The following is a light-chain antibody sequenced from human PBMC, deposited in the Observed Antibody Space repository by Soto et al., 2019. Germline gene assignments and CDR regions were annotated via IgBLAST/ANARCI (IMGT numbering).Light chain of an antibody. CDR1: TSNIGSDT. CDR2: TNT. V-gene: IGLV1-44*01. J-gene: IGLJ2*01. Sequence: QSVLTQPPSASGTPGQRVTISWSGSTSNIGSDTVNWYQQLPGTAPKLLIYTNTQRPSGVPDRFSGSKSGASASLASSGLQSEDVAHYYCASWHDRLDVIVFGGGTKLTVL. CDR3: ASWHDRLDVIV.